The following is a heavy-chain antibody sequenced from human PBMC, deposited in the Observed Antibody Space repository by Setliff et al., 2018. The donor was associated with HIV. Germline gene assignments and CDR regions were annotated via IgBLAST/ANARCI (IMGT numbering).Heavy chain of an antibody. J-gene: IGHJ4*02. V-gene: IGHV1-18*01. D-gene: IGHD1-26*01. CDR1: GYIFTSYG. CDR2: ISAYSGDT. Sequence: ASVKVSCKASGYIFTSYGISWLRQAPGQGLERMGWISAYSGDTDYAQEVLGRITMTTDTSTKTAYMELRGLRSADTAVYLCARDYRGELHFWGQGTLVTVS. CDR3: ARDYRGELHF.